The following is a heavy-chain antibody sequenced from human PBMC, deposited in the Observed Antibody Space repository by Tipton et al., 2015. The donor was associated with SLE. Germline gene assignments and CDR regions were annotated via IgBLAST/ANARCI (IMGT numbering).Heavy chain of an antibody. CDR2: IRYDGSNK. V-gene: IGHV3-30*02. CDR3: AKEEDYGGKGIDY. CDR1: GFTFSSYD. D-gene: IGHD4-23*01. Sequence: SLRLSCAASGFTFSSYDMHWVRQAPGKGLEWVAFIRYDGSNKYYADSVKGRFTISRDNSKNTLYLQMNSLRAEDTAVYYCAKEEDYGGKGIDYWGQGTLVTVSS. J-gene: IGHJ4*02.